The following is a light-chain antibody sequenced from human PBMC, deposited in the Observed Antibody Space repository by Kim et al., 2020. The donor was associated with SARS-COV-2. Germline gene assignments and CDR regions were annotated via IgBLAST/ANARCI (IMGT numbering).Light chain of an antibody. CDR3: QAWASTTVV. CDR1: NLGEKS. CDR2: QDN. J-gene: IGLJ2*01. V-gene: IGLV3-1*01. Sequence: SYELTQPPSVSVSPGQTVSITCSGDNLGEKSACXYQQRPGQSPVLVIYQDNKRPSGIPERFSGSNSGNTATLTISGTQAMDEADYYCQAWASTTVVFGGG.